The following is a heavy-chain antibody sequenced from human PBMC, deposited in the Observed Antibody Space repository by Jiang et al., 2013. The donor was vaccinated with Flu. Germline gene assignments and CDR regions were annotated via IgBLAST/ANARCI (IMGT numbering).Heavy chain of an antibody. CDR3: ARDLPGDIYTSSWTGFDA. D-gene: IGHD3-10*01. CDR1: GDSVSSDSSA. V-gene: IGHV6-1*01. J-gene: IGHJ5*02. Sequence: PGLVKPSQTLSLTCDISGDSVSSDSSAWHWIRQSPSRGLEWLGKTYYKSTWFTEYSGSVRGRLSINADTSKNRFSLQLRSVSPDDSAVYYCARDLPGDIYTSSWTGFDAWGQGTLVTVSS. CDR2: TYYKSTWFT.